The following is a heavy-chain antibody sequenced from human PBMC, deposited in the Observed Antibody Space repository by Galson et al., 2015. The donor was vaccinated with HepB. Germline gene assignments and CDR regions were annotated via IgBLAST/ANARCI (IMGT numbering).Heavy chain of an antibody. J-gene: IGHJ5*02. CDR1: GYPFTGYY. CDR2: INPNSGGT. Sequence: SVKVSCKASGYPFTGYYMHWVRQAPGQGLEWMGWINPNSGGTNYAQKFQGRVTMTRDTSISTAYMELSRLRSDDTAVYYCARDPGRALYYDLWSGYPANNWFDPWGQGTLVTVSS. V-gene: IGHV1-2*02. CDR3: ARDPGRALYYDLWSGYPANNWFDP. D-gene: IGHD3-3*01.